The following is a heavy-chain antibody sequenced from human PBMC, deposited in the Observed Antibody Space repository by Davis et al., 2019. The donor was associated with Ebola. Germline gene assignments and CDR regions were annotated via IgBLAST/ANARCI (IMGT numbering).Heavy chain of an antibody. V-gene: IGHV1-3*01. J-gene: IGHJ6*02. Sequence: ASVKVSCKASGYTFTSYTMHWVRQAPGQRLEWMGWINAGNGNTKYSQRFQGRVTITRDTSASIAYMELSSLRSEDTAVYYCARGGIAAQTAHYYYGMDVWGQGTTVTVSS. CDR3: ARGGIAAQTAHYYYGMDV. CDR2: INAGNGNT. D-gene: IGHD6-6*01. CDR1: GYTFTSYT.